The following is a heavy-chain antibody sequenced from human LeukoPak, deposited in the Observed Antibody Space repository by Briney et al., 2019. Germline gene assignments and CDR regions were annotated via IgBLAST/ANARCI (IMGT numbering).Heavy chain of an antibody. Sequence: PGGSLRLSCAASGFTVSSNYMSWVRQAPGKGLEWVSVIYSGGSTYYADSVKGRFTISRDTSKSTLYLQINSLRAEDTAVYYCAKAWWSTSSGGDSFGIWGQGTMVTVSS. J-gene: IGHJ3*02. D-gene: IGHD6-6*01. V-gene: IGHV3-53*01. CDR2: IYSGGST. CDR3: AKAWWSTSSGGDSFGI. CDR1: GFTVSSNY.